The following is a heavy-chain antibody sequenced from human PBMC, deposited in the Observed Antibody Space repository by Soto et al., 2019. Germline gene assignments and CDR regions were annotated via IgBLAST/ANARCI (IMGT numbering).Heavy chain of an antibody. V-gene: IGHV3-20*01. J-gene: IGHJ6*03. Sequence: GGSLRLSCAASGFTFDDYGMSWVRQAPGKGLEWVSGINWNGGSTGYADSVKGRFTISRDNAKNSLYLQMNSLRAEDTALYHCARDKRQIFDYGEYYMDVWGKGTTVTVSS. D-gene: IGHD4-17*01. CDR3: ARDKRQIFDYGEYYMDV. CDR1: GFTFDDYG. CDR2: INWNGGST.